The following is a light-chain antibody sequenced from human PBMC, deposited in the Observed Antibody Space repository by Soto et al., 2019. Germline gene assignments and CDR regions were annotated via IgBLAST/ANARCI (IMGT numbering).Light chain of an antibody. J-gene: IGKJ3*01. CDR1: QSFSSSY. CDR3: QHYGSELFT. Sequence: EIVLTQSPGTLSLSPGERATLSCRASQSFSSSYLAWYQQQPGQAPRLLIYGASSRATGIPDRFSGSGSGTDFTLTISSLEPEDFAVYYCQHYGSELFTCGPGTKVDAK. V-gene: IGKV3-20*01. CDR2: GAS.